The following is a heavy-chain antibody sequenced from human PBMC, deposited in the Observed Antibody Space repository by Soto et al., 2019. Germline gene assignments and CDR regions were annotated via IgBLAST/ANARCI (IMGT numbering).Heavy chain of an antibody. V-gene: IGHV3-30*18. CDR1: GFTFSSYG. D-gene: IGHD3-10*01. Sequence: GGSLRLSCAASGFTFSSYGVHWVRQAPGKGLEWVAVISYDGSNKYYADSVKGRFTISGDNSKNTLYLQMNSLRAEDTAVYYCAKVGVTMVRGVILGYYGMDVWGQGTTVTVSS. CDR2: ISYDGSNK. CDR3: AKVGVTMVRGVILGYYGMDV. J-gene: IGHJ6*02.